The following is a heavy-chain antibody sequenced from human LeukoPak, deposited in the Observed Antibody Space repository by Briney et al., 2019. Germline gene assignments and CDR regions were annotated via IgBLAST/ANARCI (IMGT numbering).Heavy chain of an antibody. J-gene: IGHJ3*02. CDR2: IYYSGST. Sequence: PPETLSLTCTVSGGSISSYYWSWIRQPPGKGLEWIGYIYYSGSTNYNPSLKSRVTISVDTSKNQFSLKLSSVTAADTAVYYCARDSYIVGAFDIWGQGTMVTVSS. D-gene: IGHD3-16*02. V-gene: IGHV4-59*01. CDR3: ARDSYIVGAFDI. CDR1: GGSISSYY.